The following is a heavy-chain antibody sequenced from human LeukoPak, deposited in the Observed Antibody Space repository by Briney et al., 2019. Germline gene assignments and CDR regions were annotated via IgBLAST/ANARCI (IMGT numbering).Heavy chain of an antibody. J-gene: IGHJ4*02. CDR3: AKGYGYSYGYELDY. Sequence: PGGSLRLSCAASGFTFSSYAMSWVRQAPGKGLEWVSAISGSGGRTYYADSVKGRFTISRDNSKNTLYLQMNSLRAEDTAVYYCAKGYGYSYGYELDYWGQGTLVTVSS. CDR1: GFTFSSYA. V-gene: IGHV3-23*01. CDR2: ISGSGGRT. D-gene: IGHD5-18*01.